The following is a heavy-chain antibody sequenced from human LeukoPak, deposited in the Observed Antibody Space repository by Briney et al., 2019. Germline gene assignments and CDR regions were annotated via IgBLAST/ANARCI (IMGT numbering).Heavy chain of an antibody. CDR2: ISGSGGST. Sequence: GGSLRHSCAASGFNFSSYAMSCVRQAPGKGLEWVSAISGSGGSTYYAVSVKGRFTVTRHHSKNTLYLQMNSLTLEDTAVYYCAKLVDYCEGRTCFTTYYYTDIWGKGTTVTVSS. J-gene: IGHJ6*03. D-gene: IGHD4/OR15-4a*01. V-gene: IGHV3-23*01. CDR3: AKLVDYCEGRTCFTTYYYTDI. CDR1: GFNFSSYA.